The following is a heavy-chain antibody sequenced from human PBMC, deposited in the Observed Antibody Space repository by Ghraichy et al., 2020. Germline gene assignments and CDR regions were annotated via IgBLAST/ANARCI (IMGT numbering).Heavy chain of an antibody. CDR3: ASRYLAQYSGSYPY. CDR2: ISGSGGST. V-gene: IGHV3-23*01. J-gene: IGHJ4*02. CDR1: GFTFSSYA. Sequence: GGSLRLSCAASGFTFSSYAMSWVRQAPGKGLEWVSAISGSGGSTYYADSVKGRFTISRDNSKNTLYLQMNSLRAEDTAVYYCASRYLAQYSGSYPYWGQGTLVTVSS. D-gene: IGHD1-26*01.